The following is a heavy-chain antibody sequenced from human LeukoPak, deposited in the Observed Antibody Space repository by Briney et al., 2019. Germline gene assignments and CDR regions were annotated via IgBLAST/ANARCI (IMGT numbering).Heavy chain of an antibody. D-gene: IGHD3-22*01. CDR2: INPNSGGT. V-gene: IGHV1-2*02. CDR1: GYTFTGYY. Sequence: ASVKVSCKASGYTFTGYYMHWVRQAPGQGLEWMGWINPNSGGTNYAQKFQGRVTMTRDTSISTAYMELGRLRSDDTAVYYCARDLLTGSSGYLDDYWGQGTLVTVSS. CDR3: ARDLLTGSSGYLDDY. J-gene: IGHJ4*02.